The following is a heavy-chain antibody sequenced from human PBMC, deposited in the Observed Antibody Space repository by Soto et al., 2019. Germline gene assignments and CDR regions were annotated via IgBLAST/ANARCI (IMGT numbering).Heavy chain of an antibody. D-gene: IGHD3-3*01. Sequence: TGGSLRLSCAASGFTFSSYAISWVRQAPWKGLEWVSATSGSGVSTYYADSVKGRFTISRDNSKNTLYLKMNSLRAGDTAVYYCAEDNSRRFLEWSTPVPKGYAFDIWGQGTMVTVSS. V-gene: IGHV3-23*01. CDR3: AEDNSRRFLEWSTPVPKGYAFDI. J-gene: IGHJ3*02. CDR1: GFTFSSYA. CDR2: TSGSGVST.